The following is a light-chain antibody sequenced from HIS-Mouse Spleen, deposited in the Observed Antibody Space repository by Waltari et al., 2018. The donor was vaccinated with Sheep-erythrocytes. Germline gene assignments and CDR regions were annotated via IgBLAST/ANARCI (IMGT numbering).Light chain of an antibody. Sequence: EIVLTQSPATLSLPPGERATLSCRASQSVSSYLAWYQQKPGQAPRLLIYDASNRATGIPARFSGSGSGTDFTLNISSLEPEDFAVYYCQQRSNWYTFGQGTKLEIK. V-gene: IGKV3-11*01. J-gene: IGKJ2*01. CDR1: QSVSSY. CDR2: DAS. CDR3: QQRSNWYT.